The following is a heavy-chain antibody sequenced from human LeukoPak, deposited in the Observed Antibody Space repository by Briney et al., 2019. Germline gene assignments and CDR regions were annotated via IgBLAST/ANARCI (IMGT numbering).Heavy chain of an antibody. CDR2: ISGSGGST. CDR3: AKVLSVAYYFDY. V-gene: IGHV3-23*01. D-gene: IGHD2-15*01. Sequence: GGSLRLSCTASGFTFSSYAMSWVRQAPGKGLEWVSAISGSGGSTYYADSVKGRFTISRDNSKNTLYLQMNSLRAEDTAVYYCAKVLSVAYYFDYWGQGALVTVSS. CDR1: GFTFSSYA. J-gene: IGHJ4*02.